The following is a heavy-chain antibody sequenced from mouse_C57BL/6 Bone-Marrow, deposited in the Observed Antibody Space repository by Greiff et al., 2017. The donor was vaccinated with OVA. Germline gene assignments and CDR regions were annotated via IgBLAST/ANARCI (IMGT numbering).Heavy chain of an antibody. Sequence: VQLMQSGAELVQPGASVTLSCTASGFNIKDYYMHWVQQRTEQGLEWIGRIDPEDGATKYAPKFQGKATITADTSSNTAYLQRSSVTAEDTADYYCASRLYYDYDGDWGQGTLVTVSA. CDR2: IDPEDGAT. CDR3: ASRLYYDYDGD. J-gene: IGHJ3*01. V-gene: IGHV14-2*01. CDR1: GFNIKDYY. D-gene: IGHD2-4*01.